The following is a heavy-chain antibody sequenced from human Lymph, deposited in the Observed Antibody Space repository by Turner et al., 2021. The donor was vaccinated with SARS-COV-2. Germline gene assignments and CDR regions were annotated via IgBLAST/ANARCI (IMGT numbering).Heavy chain of an antibody. J-gene: IGHJ5*02. D-gene: IGHD6-19*01. CDR1: GLTFSSYA. CDR2: ISYDGSSK. V-gene: IGHV3-30-3*01. Sequence: QVQLVASGGGVVQPGRSLRLSCAASGLTFSSYAMHWVRQAPGKGLEWVAVISYDGSSKFHADSVKGRFTISRDNSKNTLYLQMNSLRAEDTAVYYCARDALKKEVADTSDNWFDPWGQGTLVTVSS. CDR3: ARDALKKEVADTSDNWFDP.